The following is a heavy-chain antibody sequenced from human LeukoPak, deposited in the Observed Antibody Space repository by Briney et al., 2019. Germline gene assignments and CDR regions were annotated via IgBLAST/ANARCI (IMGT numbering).Heavy chain of an antibody. CDR2: IYYSGST. D-gene: IGHD3-22*01. CDR1: GGSISSSSYY. CDR3: ARHPGYYDSSGYCTETFDY. J-gene: IGHJ4*02. Sequence: SETLSLTCTVSGGSISSSSYYWGWIRQPPGKGLEWIGSIYYSGSTYYNPSLKSRVTISVDTSKNQFSLKLSSVTAADTAVYYCARHPGYYDSSGYCTETFDYWGQGTLVTVSS. V-gene: IGHV4-39*01.